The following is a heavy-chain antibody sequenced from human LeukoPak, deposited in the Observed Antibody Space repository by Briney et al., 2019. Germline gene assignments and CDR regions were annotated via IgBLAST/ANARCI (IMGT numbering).Heavy chain of an antibody. V-gene: IGHV3-30-3*01. J-gene: IGHJ4*02. CDR1: GFTFSSYW. D-gene: IGHD5-18*01. CDR3: ARGRTAMVFTFFGY. CDR2: ISYDGSNK. Sequence: GGSLRLSCAASGFTFSSYWVHWVRQAPGKGLEWVAVISYDGSNKYYADSAKGRFTISRVNSKNTLYLQMNSLRAEDTAVYYCARGRTAMVFTFFGYWGQGTLVTVSS.